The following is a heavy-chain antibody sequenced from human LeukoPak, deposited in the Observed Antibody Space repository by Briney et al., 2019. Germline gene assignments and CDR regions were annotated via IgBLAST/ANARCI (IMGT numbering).Heavy chain of an antibody. D-gene: IGHD6-19*01. V-gene: IGHV3-7*05. CDR2: INPGGSTK. CDR3: ATGEASGWTF. Sequence: GGSLRLSCAASGVTFNSYWMSWVRQAPGRGLEWVANINPGGSTKLYVDSVKGRFPISRDNAQNSLYLQMNSRRAEDTAVYYCATGEASGWTFGGQGTLVTVSS. J-gene: IGHJ4*02. CDR1: GVTFNSYW.